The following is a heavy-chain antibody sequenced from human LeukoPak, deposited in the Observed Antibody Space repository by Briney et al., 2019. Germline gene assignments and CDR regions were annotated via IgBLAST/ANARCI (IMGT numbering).Heavy chain of an antibody. CDR1: GYTFTGHY. Sequence: ASVKVSCKASGYTFTGHYMHWVRQAPGQGLEWMGWINPNSGGTNYAQKFQGRVTMTRDTSISTAYMELSRLRSDDTAVYYCARVPPVSAPLNWFDPWGQGTLVTVSS. V-gene: IGHV1-2*02. J-gene: IGHJ5*02. D-gene: IGHD3-16*02. CDR3: ARVPPVSAPLNWFDP. CDR2: INPNSGGT.